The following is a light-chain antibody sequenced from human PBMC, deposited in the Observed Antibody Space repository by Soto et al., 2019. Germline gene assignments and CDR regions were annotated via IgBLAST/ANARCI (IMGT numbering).Light chain of an antibody. V-gene: IGLV1-40*01. CDR3: QSYDSSLSGYV. J-gene: IGLJ1*01. CDR2: GTS. CDR1: SSNIGAGYD. Sequence: QSVLTQPPSVSGAPGQRVTISCTGSSSNIGAGYDVHWYQHLPGTAPKLIIYGTSTRPSGVPDRFSGSKSVTSATLAITGLQAEDEADYYCQSYDSSLSGYVFGTGTKVTVL.